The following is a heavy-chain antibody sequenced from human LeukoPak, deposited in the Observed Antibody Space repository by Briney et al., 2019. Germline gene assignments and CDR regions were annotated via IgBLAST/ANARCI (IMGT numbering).Heavy chain of an antibody. J-gene: IGHJ4*02. Sequence: SVKVSCKASGGTFSSYAISWVRQAPGQGLEWMGGIIPIFGIANYAQKFQGRVTITADESTSTAYMELSSLRSEDTAVYYCATLVEDILTGYYDWGQGTLVTVSS. V-gene: IGHV1-69*13. CDR1: GGTFSSYA. CDR2: IIPIFGIA. CDR3: ATLVEDILTGYYD. D-gene: IGHD3-9*01.